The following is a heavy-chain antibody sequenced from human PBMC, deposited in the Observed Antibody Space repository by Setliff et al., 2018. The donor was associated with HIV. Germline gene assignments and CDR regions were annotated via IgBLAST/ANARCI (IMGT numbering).Heavy chain of an antibody. Sequence: GGSLRLSCKASGFSFRSYAMSWVRQAPGKGLEWVSGITGSGGSTYYADSVKGRSTISRDNSGDTLYLHINSLRAEDTAVYYCAKASKGEYYDNSGFFVTYFDYWGQGKLVTVPQ. CDR1: GFSFRSYA. CDR2: ITGSGGST. V-gene: IGHV3-23*01. J-gene: IGHJ4*02. D-gene: IGHD3-22*01. CDR3: AKASKGEYYDNSGFFVTYFDY.